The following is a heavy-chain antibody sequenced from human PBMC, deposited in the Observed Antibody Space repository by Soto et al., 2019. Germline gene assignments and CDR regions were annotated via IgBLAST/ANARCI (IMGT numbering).Heavy chain of an antibody. V-gene: IGHV1-69*13. D-gene: IGHD5-12*01. Sequence: SVKVSCKASGGTFSSYAISWVRQAPGQGLEWMGGIIPIFGTANYAQKFQGRVTITADESTSTAYMELSSLRSEDTAVYYCARVMIVATTPPSYYYGMDVWGQGTTVTVYS. J-gene: IGHJ6*02. CDR2: IIPIFGTA. CDR3: ARVMIVATTPPSYYYGMDV. CDR1: GGTFSSYA.